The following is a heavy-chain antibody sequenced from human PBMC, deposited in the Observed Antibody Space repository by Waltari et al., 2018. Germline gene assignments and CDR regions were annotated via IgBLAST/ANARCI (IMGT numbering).Heavy chain of an antibody. CDR2: VRYDGSNK. CDR3: ARTSSSSGY. J-gene: IGHJ4*02. V-gene: IGHV3-30*02. Sequence: VRLVGSGGGVVKPGGSLSPSCAGLGLPFINWVRQAPGKGLEWVAFVRYDGSNKSYADSVKGRFTISRDNSQNTLYLQMNRLRVEDTAVYYCARTSSSSGYWGQGTLVTVSS. D-gene: IGHD6-6*01. CDR1: GLPFI.